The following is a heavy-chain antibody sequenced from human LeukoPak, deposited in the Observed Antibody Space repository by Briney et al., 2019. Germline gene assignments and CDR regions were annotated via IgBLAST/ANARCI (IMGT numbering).Heavy chain of an antibody. Sequence: PSETLSLTCTVSGGSISSGTHYYNWIRQHPGKGLEWIGYIYYTGVTSYNPSLKSRVTMSVDTPMNQISLKLSSLTAADTAVYYCAASSGVTSGCFWGQGTLVTVSS. CDR3: AASSGVTSGCF. CDR1: GGSISSGTHY. J-gene: IGHJ4*02. V-gene: IGHV4-31*03. D-gene: IGHD3-10*01. CDR2: IYYTGVT.